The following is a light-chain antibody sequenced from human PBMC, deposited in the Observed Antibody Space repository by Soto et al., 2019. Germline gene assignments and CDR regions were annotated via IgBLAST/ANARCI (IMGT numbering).Light chain of an antibody. V-gene: IGKV1-5*01. J-gene: IGKJ1*01. CDR1: QSLNSR. CDR2: DAS. Sequence: TCRAAQSLNSRLAWYQHRPGKAPRLLIYDASTLESGVPSRFSGSGSGTEFTLTINNLQPDDLATYICQQYKSYSTFGRGTKVDIK. CDR3: QQYKSYST.